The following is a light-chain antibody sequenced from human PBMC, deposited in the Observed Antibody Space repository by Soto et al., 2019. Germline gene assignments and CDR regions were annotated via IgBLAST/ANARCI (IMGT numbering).Light chain of an antibody. Sequence: QSALTQPASVSGSPGQSITSSCTGTSSDGGGYNYVSWYQQHPGKAPKLMIYEVSNRPSGVSIRFSGSKSGNTASLTISGLQAEDEADYYCSSYTSSTSLDVFGTGTKVTVL. CDR3: SSYTSSTSLDV. J-gene: IGLJ1*01. V-gene: IGLV2-14*01. CDR1: SSDGGGYNY. CDR2: EVS.